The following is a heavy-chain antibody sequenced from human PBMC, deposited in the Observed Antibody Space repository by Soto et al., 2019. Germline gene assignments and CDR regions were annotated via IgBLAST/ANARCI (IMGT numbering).Heavy chain of an antibody. J-gene: IGHJ4*02. V-gene: IGHV3-30-3*02. Sequence: GGSLRLSCAASGSTFSTHAMHWVRQAPGKGLEWVSAISYGGSNKYYADSVKGRFTISRDNSKNTLYLQMNSLRAEDTAVYYCAKRGFLEWLLPIDYWGQETLVTVSS. D-gene: IGHD3-3*01. CDR2: ISYGGSNK. CDR1: GSTFSTHA. CDR3: AKRGFLEWLLPIDY.